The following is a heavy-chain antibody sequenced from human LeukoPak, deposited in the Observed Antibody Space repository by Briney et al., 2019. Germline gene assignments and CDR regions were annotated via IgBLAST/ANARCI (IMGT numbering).Heavy chain of an antibody. D-gene: IGHD5-18*01. CDR1: GGSISSYF. Sequence: SETLSLTCTVSGGSISSYFWSWIRQPAGKGLEWIGRMYTSGSTNYNPSLKSRVTMSADTSKNQFSLKMSSVTAADAAVYYCAGSGYSYGNSFDYWGQGTLVTVSS. CDR2: MYTSGST. J-gene: IGHJ4*02. V-gene: IGHV4-4*07. CDR3: AGSGYSYGNSFDY.